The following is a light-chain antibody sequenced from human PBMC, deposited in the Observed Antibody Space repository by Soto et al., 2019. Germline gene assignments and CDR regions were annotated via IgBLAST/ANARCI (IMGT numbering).Light chain of an antibody. CDR1: NIRSES. CDR3: QVWPSSSDQCV. J-gene: IGLJ2*01. V-gene: IGLV3-21*02. CDR2: DDR. Sequence: SYELTQPPSLSVAPGQTARITCGGDNIRSESVHWYQQKPGQAPVLVVYDDRDRPSGVPERFSGSNSGNTATMTISGVKAGDEADYYCQVWPSSSDQCVFGGGTKVTVL.